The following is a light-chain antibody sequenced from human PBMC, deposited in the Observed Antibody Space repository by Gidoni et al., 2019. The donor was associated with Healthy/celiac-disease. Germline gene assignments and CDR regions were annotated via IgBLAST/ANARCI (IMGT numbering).Light chain of an antibody. CDR3: QERSNWPPLT. V-gene: IGKV3-11*01. Sequence: EIVLTQSPATLSLSPGERATLSCRASQSGRSYLAWYQQKPGQAPRLLIYDASTRATGIPARFSGSGSGTDFTLTISSLEPEDFAVYYCQERSNWPPLTFGGGTKVEIK. CDR2: DAS. CDR1: QSGRSY. J-gene: IGKJ4*01.